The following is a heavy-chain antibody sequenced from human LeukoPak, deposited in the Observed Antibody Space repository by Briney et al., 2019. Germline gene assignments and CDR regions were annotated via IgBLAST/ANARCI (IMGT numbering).Heavy chain of an antibody. CDR3: AKSEWGEFDF. Sequence: GRSLRLSCAASGFTFDDYAMHWVRQVPGKGLEWVAGISWNSGRIDYADSVKGRFTISRDNAKKSLFLQMKSLRVEDTAFYSSAKSEWGEFDFRGQGTLVTVSA. V-gene: IGHV3-9*01. D-gene: IGHD3-16*01. J-gene: IGHJ4*02. CDR2: ISWNSGRI. CDR1: GFTFDDYA.